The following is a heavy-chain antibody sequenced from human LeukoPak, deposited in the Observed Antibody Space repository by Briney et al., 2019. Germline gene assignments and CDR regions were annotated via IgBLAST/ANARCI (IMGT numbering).Heavy chain of an antibody. D-gene: IGHD2-2*03. J-gene: IGHJ4*02. CDR2: INPNSGGT. CDR1: GYTFTGYY. CDR3: ATDGYCSSTNCYQDDY. Sequence: ASVKVSCKASGYTFTGYYMHWVRQAPGQGVEWMGWINPNSGGTNYAQKFQGRVTMTRDTSISTAYMELSRPRSDDTAVYYCATDGYCSSTNCYQDDYWGQGTLVIVSS. V-gene: IGHV1-2*02.